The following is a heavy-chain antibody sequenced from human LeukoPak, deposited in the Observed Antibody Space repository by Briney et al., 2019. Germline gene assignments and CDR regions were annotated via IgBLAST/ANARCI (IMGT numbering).Heavy chain of an antibody. Sequence: GGSLRLSCATSGFTFSSYWMHWVRQAPGKGLVWVSRINSDGSNTVYADSVKGRFTISRDNAKNTLYLQMNSLRAEDTAVYYCARDNMIRGVIIDYWGQGTPVTVSS. D-gene: IGHD3-10*01. CDR1: GFTFSSYW. V-gene: IGHV3-74*01. CDR2: INSDGSNT. J-gene: IGHJ4*02. CDR3: ARDNMIRGVIIDY.